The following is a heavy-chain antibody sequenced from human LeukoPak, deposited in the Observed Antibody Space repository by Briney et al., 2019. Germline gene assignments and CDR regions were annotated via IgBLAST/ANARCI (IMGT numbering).Heavy chain of an antibody. Sequence: PSETLSLTCAVYGGSFSGYYWSWIRQPPGKGLEWIGEINHSGSTNYNPSLKSRVTISVDTSKNQFSLKLSSVTAADTAVYYCARGRDAWWLQLGGTSPFDYWGQGTLVTVSS. J-gene: IGHJ4*02. CDR1: GGSFSGYY. D-gene: IGHD5-24*01. CDR3: ARGRDAWWLQLGGTSPFDY. CDR2: INHSGST. V-gene: IGHV4-34*01.